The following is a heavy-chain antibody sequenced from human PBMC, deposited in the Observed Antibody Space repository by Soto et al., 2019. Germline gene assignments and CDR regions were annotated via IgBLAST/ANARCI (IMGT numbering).Heavy chain of an antibody. J-gene: IGHJ4*02. Sequence: QVQLVESGGGVVQPGRSLRLSCAASGFTFSSYAMHWVRQAPGKGLEWVAVISYDGSNKYYADSVKGRFTISRDNSRNTLYVQRDSLRAGDTAVYYCARGCEGGLVLFDYWGQGTLVTVSS. D-gene: IGHD3-16*01. CDR1: GFTFSSYA. CDR2: ISYDGSNK. V-gene: IGHV3-30-3*01. CDR3: ARGCEGGLVLFDY.